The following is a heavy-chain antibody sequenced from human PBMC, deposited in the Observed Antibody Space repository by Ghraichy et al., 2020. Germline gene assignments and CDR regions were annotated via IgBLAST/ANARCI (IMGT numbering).Heavy chain of an antibody. CDR2: IGSSSSTI. V-gene: IGHV3-48*02. CDR3: ARDSRDRTVGPGGFDP. D-gene: IGHD2-21*01. CDR1: GFTFSSYS. J-gene: IGHJ5*02. Sequence: GGSLRLSCAASGFTFSSYSMNWVRQAPGKGLEWVSYIGSSSSTIYYADSVKGRFTISRDNAKNSLYLQMNSLRDEDTAVYYCARDSRDRTVGPGGFDPWGQGTLVTVSS.